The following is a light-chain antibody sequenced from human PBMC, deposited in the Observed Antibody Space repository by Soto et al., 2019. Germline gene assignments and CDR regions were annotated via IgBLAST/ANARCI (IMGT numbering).Light chain of an antibody. V-gene: IGKV1-39*01. Sequence: DIQMTQSPSSLSASVGDRVTITCRASQSISSYLNWYQQKPGKAPKLLIYAASSLQSGVPSRFSGSGSGTDFTLTISSLQPEDVATYYCQQSYSTPQTFGQGPKVGIK. CDR1: QSISSY. J-gene: IGKJ1*01. CDR3: QQSYSTPQT. CDR2: AAS.